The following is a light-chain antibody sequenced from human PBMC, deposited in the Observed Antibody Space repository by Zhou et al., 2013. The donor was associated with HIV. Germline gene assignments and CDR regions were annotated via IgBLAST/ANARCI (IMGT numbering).Light chain of an antibody. CDR2: KVS. J-gene: IGKJ1*01. Sequence: DVVLTQSPVSLAVTRGHPASISCKSSQSLVDSDGDTYLNWFQQRPGQSPRRLIYKVSKRDSGVPDRFSGTGSGTDFTLRISRVEAEDVGVYYCMQVRQTPWTFGQGTKVEIK. V-gene: IGKV2-30*01. CDR3: MQVRQTPWT. CDR1: QSLVDSDGDTY.